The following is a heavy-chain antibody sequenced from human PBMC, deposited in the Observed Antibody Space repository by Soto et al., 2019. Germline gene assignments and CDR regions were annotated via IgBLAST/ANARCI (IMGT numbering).Heavy chain of an antibody. Sequence: QVQLVQSGAEVKKPGSSVKVSCKASGGTFSSYAISWVRQAPGQGLEWMGGIIPIFGTANYAQKFQGRVTITADESTSTAYMELSRLRSEDTAVYYCARDKDIVVVVAATPGFVRYYGMDVWGQGTTVTVSS. CDR1: GGTFSSYA. V-gene: IGHV1-69*01. CDR2: IIPIFGTA. D-gene: IGHD2-15*01. J-gene: IGHJ6*02. CDR3: ARDKDIVVVVAATPGFVRYYGMDV.